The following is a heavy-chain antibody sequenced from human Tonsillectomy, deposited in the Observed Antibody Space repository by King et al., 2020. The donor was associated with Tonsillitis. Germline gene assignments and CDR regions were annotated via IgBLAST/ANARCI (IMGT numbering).Heavy chain of an antibody. Sequence: QLVQSGAEVKKPGASVKVSCKASGYTFTSYGISWVRQAPGQGLECLGWISAYNGNTNYAQKLQGRGTMTTDTSTSTAYMELRSLRSDDTAVYYCARSGSGYGPSLFDYWGQGTLVTVSS. CDR3: ARSGSGYGPSLFDY. D-gene: IGHD5-12*01. CDR1: GYTFTSYG. V-gene: IGHV1-18*01. CDR2: ISAYNGNT. J-gene: IGHJ4*02.